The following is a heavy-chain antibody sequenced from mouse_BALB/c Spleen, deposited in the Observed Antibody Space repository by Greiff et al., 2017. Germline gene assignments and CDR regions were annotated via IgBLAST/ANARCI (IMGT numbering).Heavy chain of an antibody. Sequence: EVKLQESGAELVKPGASVKLSCTASGFNIKDTYMHWVKQRPEQGLEWIGRIDPANGNTKYDPKFQGKATITADTSSNTAYLQLSSLTSEDTAVYYCARKRDDAMDYWGQGTSVTVSS. CDR3: ARKRDDAMDY. CDR2: IDPANGNT. J-gene: IGHJ4*01. CDR1: GFNIKDTY. V-gene: IGHV14-3*02.